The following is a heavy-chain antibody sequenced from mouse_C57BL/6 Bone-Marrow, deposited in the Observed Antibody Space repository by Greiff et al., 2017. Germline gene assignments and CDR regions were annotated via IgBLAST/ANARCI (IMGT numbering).Heavy chain of an antibody. V-gene: IGHV1-50*01. Sequence: QVQLQQPGAELVKPGASVKLSCKASGYTFTSYWMQWVKQRPGQGLEWIGEIDPSDSYTNYNQKFKGKATLTVDTSSSTAYMQLSSLTSEDSAVYYCARGALRVVYWYFDVWGRGTTVTVSS. CDR1: GYTFTSYW. D-gene: IGHD3-1*01. CDR2: IDPSDSYT. J-gene: IGHJ1*03. CDR3: ARGALRVVYWYFDV.